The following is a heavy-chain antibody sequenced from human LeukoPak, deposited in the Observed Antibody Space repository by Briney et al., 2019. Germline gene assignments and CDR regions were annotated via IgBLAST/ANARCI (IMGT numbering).Heavy chain of an antibody. CDR2: IRNKANSYTT. CDR3: ARVRLGAPTRVFDY. J-gene: IGHJ4*02. D-gene: IGHD1-26*01. CDR1: GFTFSDHY. V-gene: IGHV3-72*01. Sequence: GGSLRLSCAASGFTFSDHYMDWVRQAPGKGLEWVGRIRNKANSYTTQYAASVNGRFTISRDDSKNPLYLHMNSLKTEDTAVYFCARVRLGAPTRVFDYWGQGSLVTVSS.